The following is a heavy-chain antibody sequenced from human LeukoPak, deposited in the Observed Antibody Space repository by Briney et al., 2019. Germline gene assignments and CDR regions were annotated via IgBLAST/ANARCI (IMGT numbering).Heavy chain of an antibody. D-gene: IGHD5-12*01. CDR3: VYSGYEVGHY. Sequence: GASVKVTCKASGYTFTDYYMHWVRQAPGQGLVWMGWINPNSGGTNYAQKFQGRVTMTRDTSISTAYMELSRLRSDDTAVYYCVYSGYEVGHYWGQGTLVTVSS. V-gene: IGHV1-2*02. J-gene: IGHJ4*02. CDR1: GYTFTDYY. CDR2: INPNSGGT.